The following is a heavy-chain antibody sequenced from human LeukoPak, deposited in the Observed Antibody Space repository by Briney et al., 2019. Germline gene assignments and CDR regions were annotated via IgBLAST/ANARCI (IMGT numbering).Heavy chain of an antibody. CDR1: GGSISSLY. CDR3: AVESYENSNYSPEVPGT. J-gene: IGHJ4*02. D-gene: IGHD3-22*01. V-gene: IGHV4-59*08. Sequence: SETLSLTCTVSGGSISSLYYSWIRQPPGKGLEWVGYIYYSGSTNYNPSLKSRVTISVDTSKNQFSLKLSSVTAADTAVYYCAVESYENSNYSPEVPGTWGQGTLVTVSS. CDR2: IYYSGST.